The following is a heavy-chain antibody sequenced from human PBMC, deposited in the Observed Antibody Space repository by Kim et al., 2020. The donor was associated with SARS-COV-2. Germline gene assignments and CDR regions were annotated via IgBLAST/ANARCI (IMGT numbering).Heavy chain of an antibody. CDR2: SANKANRYTT. CDR3: VRGRHGYNSYYGLDV. V-gene: IGHV3-72*01. D-gene: IGHD5-12*01. CDR1: GFTFSAHF. J-gene: IGHJ6*02. Sequence: GGSLRLSCAASGFTFSAHFMDWVRQAPGKGLEWVGRSANKANRYTTKYAASVRGRFTISRDDSENSLYLQMNSLKIEDTAVYYCVRGRHGYNSYYGLDVWGPGHTVTVPS.